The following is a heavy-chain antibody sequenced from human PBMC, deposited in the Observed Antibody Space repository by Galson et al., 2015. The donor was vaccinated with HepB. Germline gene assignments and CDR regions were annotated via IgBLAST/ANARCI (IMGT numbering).Heavy chain of an antibody. CDR2: IIPIFGTA. Sequence: SVKVSCKDSGGIFSSYAISWVRQAPGQGLEWMGGIIPIFGTANYAQQFQGRVTITADESTSTAYMELSSLRSEDTAVYYCARDFGGVTGWYISCSYFGRYYYYYGMDFWGQGTTVTVSS. V-gene: IGHV1-69*13. CDR1: GGIFSSYA. CDR3: ARDFGGVTGWYISCSYFGRYYYYYGMDF. J-gene: IGHJ6*02. D-gene: IGHD6-13*01.